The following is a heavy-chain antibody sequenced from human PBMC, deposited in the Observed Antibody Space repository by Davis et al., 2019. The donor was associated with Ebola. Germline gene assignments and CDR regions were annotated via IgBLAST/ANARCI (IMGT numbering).Heavy chain of an antibody. D-gene: IGHD6-13*01. J-gene: IGHJ4*02. V-gene: IGHV3-30-3*01. Sequence: PGGSLRLSCAASGFTFSSYAMHWVRQAPGKGLEWVAVISYDGSNKYYADSVKGRFTISRDNSKNTLYLQMNSLRAEDTAVYYCARDQIAAAGFDYWGQGTLVTVSS. CDR3: ARDQIAAAGFDY. CDR2: ISYDGSNK. CDR1: GFTFSSYA.